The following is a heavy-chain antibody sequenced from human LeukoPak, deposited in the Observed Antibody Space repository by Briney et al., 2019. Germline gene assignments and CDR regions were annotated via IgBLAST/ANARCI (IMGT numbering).Heavy chain of an antibody. D-gene: IGHD3-10*01. CDR1: GFTFSSYA. CDR2: ISGSGGST. Sequence: TGGSLRLSCAASGFTFSSYAMSWVRQAPGKGLEWVSTISGSGGSTYYVDSVKGRFTISRDNSKNTLYLQMNSLRDEDTAVYYCARDLTVRGVIVYWGQGTLVTVSS. J-gene: IGHJ4*02. CDR3: ARDLTVRGVIVY. V-gene: IGHV3-23*01.